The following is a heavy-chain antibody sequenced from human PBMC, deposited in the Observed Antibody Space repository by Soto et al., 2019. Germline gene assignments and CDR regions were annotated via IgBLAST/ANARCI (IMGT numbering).Heavy chain of an antibody. CDR1: GFTFSNAW. V-gene: IGHV3-15*01. CDR2: IKSKTDGGTT. CDR3: TRAEGGGSYYYYYYYMDV. Sequence: GGSLRLSCAASGFTFSNAWMSWVRQAPGKGLEWVGRIKSKTDGGTTDYAAPVKGRFTISRDDSKNTLYLQMNSLKTEDTAVYYCTRAEGGGSYYYYYYYMDVWGKGTTVTVSS. J-gene: IGHJ6*03. D-gene: IGHD3-10*01.